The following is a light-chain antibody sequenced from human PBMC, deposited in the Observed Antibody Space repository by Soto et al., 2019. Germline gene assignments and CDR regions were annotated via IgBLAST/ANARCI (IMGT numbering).Light chain of an antibody. V-gene: IGKV3-15*01. CDR1: QSVGNN. J-gene: IGKJ1*01. Sequence: EIVLTQSPAALSVSPGERVTLSCRASQSVGNNLAWYQQRPGQGHRLLIYAASDRATDIPVRFSGSGSGTEFTLTISSLQSEDFAVYYCQQYNNWPPWTFGRGTKVEI. CDR2: AAS. CDR3: QQYNNWPPWT.